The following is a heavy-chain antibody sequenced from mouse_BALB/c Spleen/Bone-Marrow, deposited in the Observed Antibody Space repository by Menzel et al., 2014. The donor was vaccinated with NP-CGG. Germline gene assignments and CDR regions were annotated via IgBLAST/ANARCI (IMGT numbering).Heavy chain of an antibody. CDR2: IRSKSNNYAT. CDR3: VRHGYFGNYYYALDY. D-gene: IGHD2-1*01. CDR1: GFTFNTYA. J-gene: IGHJ4*01. Sequence: EVHLVESGGGLVQPKGSLKLSCAASGFTFNTYAMNWVRPAPGKGLEWVARIRSKSNNYATYYADSVKDRFTISRDDSQNMLYLQMNNLKTEDTAMYYCVRHGYFGNYYYALDYWGQGTSVTVSS. V-gene: IGHV10-1*02.